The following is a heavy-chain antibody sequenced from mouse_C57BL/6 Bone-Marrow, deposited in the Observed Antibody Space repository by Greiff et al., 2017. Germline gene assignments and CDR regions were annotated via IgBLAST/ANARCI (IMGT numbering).Heavy chain of an antibody. D-gene: IGHD1-1*01. CDR3: ARDYGSSYHFDY. J-gene: IGHJ2*01. V-gene: IGHV5-17*01. CDR1: GFTFSDYG. Sequence: EVKLVESGGGLVKPGGSLKLSCAASGFTFSDYGMHWVRQAPEKGLEWVAYISSGSSTIYYADTVKGRFTISRDNAKNTLFLQMTSLRSEDTAMYYCARDYGSSYHFDYWGQGTTLTVSS. CDR2: ISSGSSTI.